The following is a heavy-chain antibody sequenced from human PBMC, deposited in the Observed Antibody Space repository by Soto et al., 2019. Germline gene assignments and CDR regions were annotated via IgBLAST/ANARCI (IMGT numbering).Heavy chain of an antibody. CDR2: MNPNSGNT. J-gene: IGHJ6*02. Sequence: QVQLVQSGAEVKKPGASVKVSCKASGYTFTSYDINWVRQATGQGLEWLGWMNPNSGNTGNAQKFPGGVTMTRNTSISTAYLALSSLSSEDTAVYYCAREKTSYGMDVWGQGTTVTVSS. CDR3: AREKTSYGMDV. CDR1: GYTFTSYD. V-gene: IGHV1-8*01.